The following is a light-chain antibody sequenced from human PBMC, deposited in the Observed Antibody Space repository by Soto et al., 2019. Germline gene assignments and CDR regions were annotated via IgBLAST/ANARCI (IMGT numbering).Light chain of an antibody. CDR1: SSNIGADYD. CDR2: AST. J-gene: IGLJ2*01. Sequence: QSVLTQPPSMSVAPGQRVVIPCTGSSSNIGADYDVFWYQQLPGTAPKLLIYASTNRPSDVPDRFSGYKSGTSASLAITGLQPEDGADYYCQSYDRNLIGSVIFGGGTKLTVL. V-gene: IGLV1-40*01. CDR3: QSYDRNLIGSVI.